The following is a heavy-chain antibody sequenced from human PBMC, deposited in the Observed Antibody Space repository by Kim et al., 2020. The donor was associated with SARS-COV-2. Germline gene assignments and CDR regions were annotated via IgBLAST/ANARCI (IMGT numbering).Heavy chain of an antibody. V-gene: IGHV1-2*02. D-gene: IGHD2-2*01. CDR2: INPNSGGT. Sequence: ASVKVSCKASGYTFTGYYMHWVRQAPGQGLEWMGWINPNSGGTNYAQKFQGRVTMTRDTSISTAYMELSRLRSDDTAVYYCARSYSTYCSSTSCYHYWGQGTLVTVSS. CDR1: GYTFTGYY. J-gene: IGHJ4*02. CDR3: ARSYSTYCSSTSCYHY.